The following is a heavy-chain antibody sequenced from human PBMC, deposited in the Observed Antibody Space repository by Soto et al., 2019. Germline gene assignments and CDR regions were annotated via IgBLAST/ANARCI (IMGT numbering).Heavy chain of an antibody. V-gene: IGHV1-18*01. J-gene: IGHJ6*02. CDR1: GYTFTTSG. D-gene: IGHD1-26*01. Sequence: QVQLVQSGPEVRKPGASVKVSCEASGYTFTTSGISWVRQVPGQGLEWMGWISTYNGDTNSAQNFQGRVLMTADTSPXTAYMELMSLKSDDTAVYYCARQGSWPYYYYGLDVWGQGTTVTVSS. CDR2: ISTYNGDT. CDR3: ARQGSWPYYYYGLDV.